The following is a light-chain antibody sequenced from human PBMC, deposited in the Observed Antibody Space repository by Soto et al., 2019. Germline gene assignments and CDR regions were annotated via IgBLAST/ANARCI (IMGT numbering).Light chain of an antibody. CDR3: QQYGSSPPYT. J-gene: IGKJ2*01. V-gene: IGKV3-20*01. Sequence: EIVFTQSPGTLSLSPGERATLSCRASQSVNSRYLAWYQQKPGQAPSLLIYAASSRATGIPDRFSGSGSGTDFTLTISRLEPEDFAVYYCQQYGSSPPYTFGQGTKLEIK. CDR2: AAS. CDR1: QSVNSRY.